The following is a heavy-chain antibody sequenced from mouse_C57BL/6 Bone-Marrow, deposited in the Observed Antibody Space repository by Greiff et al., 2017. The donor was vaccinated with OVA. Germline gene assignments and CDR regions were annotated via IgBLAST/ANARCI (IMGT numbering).Heavy chain of an antibody. J-gene: IGHJ3*01. CDR2: IHPNSGST. V-gene: IGHV1-64*01. Sequence: PGQGLEWIGMIHPNSGSTNYNEKFKSKATLTVDKSSSTAYMQLSSLTSEDSAVYYCARRGALPEWFAYWGQGTLVTVSA. D-gene: IGHD3-1*01. CDR3: ARRGALPEWFAY.